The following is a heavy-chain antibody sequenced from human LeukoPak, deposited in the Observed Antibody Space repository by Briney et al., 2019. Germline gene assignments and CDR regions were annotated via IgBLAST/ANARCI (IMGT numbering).Heavy chain of an antibody. Sequence: ASVKVSCKASGYTFTSYDINWVRQATGQGLEWMGWMNPNSGNTDYAQKFQGRVTMTRNTSISTAYMELSSLRSEDTAVYYCAVIEVGPIDYWGQGTLVTVSS. J-gene: IGHJ4*02. V-gene: IGHV1-8*01. CDR2: MNPNSGNT. CDR1: GYTFTSYD. D-gene: IGHD2-21*01. CDR3: AVIEVGPIDY.